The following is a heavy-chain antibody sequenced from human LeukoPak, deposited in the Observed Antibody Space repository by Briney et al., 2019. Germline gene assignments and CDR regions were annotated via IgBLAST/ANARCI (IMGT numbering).Heavy chain of an antibody. D-gene: IGHD5-18*01. CDR1: GGSFSGYY. V-gene: IGHV4-34*01. CDR2: INHSGST. J-gene: IGHJ5*02. CDR3: AVPYSYGLFDP. Sequence: SETLSLTCAVYGGSFSGYYWSWIRQPPGKGLEWIGEINHSGSTNYNPSLKSRVTISVDTSKNQFSLKLSSVTAADTAVYYCAVPYSYGLFDPWGQGTLVTVSS.